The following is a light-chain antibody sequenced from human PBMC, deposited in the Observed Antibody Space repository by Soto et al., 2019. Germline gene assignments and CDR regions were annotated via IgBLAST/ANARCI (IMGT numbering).Light chain of an antibody. CDR3: QQYNNWPPIT. J-gene: IGKJ5*01. Sequence: DFQRTQSPSTLSASVGERVTITGRGSQNIRSRLAWFQQKPGKAPKLLIYDASSLESGVPQRFSGSGSGTEFTLTISSLQTDDFAVYYCQQYNNWPPITFGQGTRLEIK. CDR1: QNIRSR. V-gene: IGKV1-5*01. CDR2: DAS.